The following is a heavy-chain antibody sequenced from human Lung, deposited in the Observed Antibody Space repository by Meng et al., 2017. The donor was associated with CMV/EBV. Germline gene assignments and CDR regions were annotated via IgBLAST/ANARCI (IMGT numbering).Heavy chain of an antibody. D-gene: IGHD3-16*01. CDR1: GGSLGDYF. CDR2: IDHSGST. CDR3: ARMIMNNYDYHFAMDV. Sequence: SXTXSLXCTVYGGSLGDYFWTWIRQPPGKGLEWIGEIDHSGSTKYNPSLKSRATISDDASKNQLSLKLRSLTAADTAVYYCARMIMNNYDYHFAMDVWGQGPSVTVSS. V-gene: IGHV4-34*01. J-gene: IGHJ6*02.